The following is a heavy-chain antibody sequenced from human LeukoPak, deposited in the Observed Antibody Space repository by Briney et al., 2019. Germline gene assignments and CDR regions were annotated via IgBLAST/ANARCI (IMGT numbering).Heavy chain of an antibody. Sequence: GRSLRLSCAASGFTFSSYGMHWVRQAPGKGLEWVAVISYDGSNKYYADSVKGRFTISRDNSKNTLYLHLNSLRTEDTAVYYCAKDADTATIIYWYFDLWGRGTLVTVSS. V-gene: IGHV3-30*18. CDR3: AKDADTATIIYWYFDL. CDR2: ISYDGSNK. D-gene: IGHD5-18*01. J-gene: IGHJ2*01. CDR1: GFTFSSYG.